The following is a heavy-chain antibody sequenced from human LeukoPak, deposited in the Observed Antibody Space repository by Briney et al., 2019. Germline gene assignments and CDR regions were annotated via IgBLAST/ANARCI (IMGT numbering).Heavy chain of an antibody. D-gene: IGHD3-9*01. CDR2: IRYDGRNK. V-gene: IGHV3-30*02. CDR3: AKTQDWLNNILTGYYLDYFYY. J-gene: IGHJ4*02. CDR1: GFTFSSYG. Sequence: GGSLRLSCAASGFTFSSYGMHWVRQAPGKGLEWVAFIRYDGRNKYYADSVKGRFTIPRDNYKNTLYLQVNSLRAEDTDVYYCAKTQDWLNNILTGYYLDYFYYWGQGTLVTVSS.